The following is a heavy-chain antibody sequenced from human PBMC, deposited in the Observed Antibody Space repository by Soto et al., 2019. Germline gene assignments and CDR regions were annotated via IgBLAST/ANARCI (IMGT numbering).Heavy chain of an antibody. CDR2: ISSSSSYI. J-gene: IGHJ6*02. V-gene: IGHV3-21*01. Sequence: PGGSLRLSCAASGFTFSSYSMNWVRQAPGKGLEWVSSISSSSSYIYYADSVKGRFTISRDNAKNSLYLQMNSLRAEDTAVYYCARDLVVPAAIGYYYYYGMDVWGQGTTVTVS. D-gene: IGHD2-2*01. CDR3: ARDLVVPAAIGYYYYYGMDV. CDR1: GFTFSSYS.